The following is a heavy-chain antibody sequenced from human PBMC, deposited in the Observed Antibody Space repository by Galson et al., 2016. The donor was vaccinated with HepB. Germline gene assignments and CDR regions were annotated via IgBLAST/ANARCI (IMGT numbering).Heavy chain of an antibody. V-gene: IGHV3-7*01. CDR2: IKPDGSEK. CDR3: ARRSCRISACYSASYLRFDS. CDR1: RFTFSNYW. Sequence: SLRLSCADSRFTFSNYWMTWVRQAPGKGLEWVANIKPDGSEKYYVDSVKGRFTISRDNTKNSLYLQMNSLRAEDTAVYYCARRSCRISACYSASYLRFDSWGQGTLVTVSS. D-gene: IGHD2-15*01. J-gene: IGHJ4*02.